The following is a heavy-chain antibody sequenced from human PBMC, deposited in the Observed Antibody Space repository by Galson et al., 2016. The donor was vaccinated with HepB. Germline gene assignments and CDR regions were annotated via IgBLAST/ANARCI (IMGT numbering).Heavy chain of an antibody. J-gene: IGHJ1*01. D-gene: IGHD6-19*01. Sequence: SRFWMNWVRQAPGKGLEWVASIKEDGSKTSYVDSVKGRFTISRDNVENSLYLQMNSLRAEDTAVYYCARYGDEAGWNFQHWGQGTLVTVSS. V-gene: IGHV3-7*03. CDR3: ARYGDEAGWNFQH. CDR2: IKEDGSKT. CDR1: SRFW.